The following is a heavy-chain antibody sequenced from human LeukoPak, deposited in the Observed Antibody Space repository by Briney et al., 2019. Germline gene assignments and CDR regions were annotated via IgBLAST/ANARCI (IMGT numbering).Heavy chain of an antibody. J-gene: IGHJ4*02. CDR2: IKSKTDGGTT. D-gene: IGHD4-11*01. Sequence: GGSLRLSCAASGFTFSNAWMSWFRQAPGKGLEWVGRIKSKTDGGTTDYAAPVKGRFTISRDDSKNTLYLQMNSLKTEDTAVYYCTTVHYSNYEARDYWGQGTLVTVSS. V-gene: IGHV3-15*01. CDR3: TTVHYSNYEARDY. CDR1: GFTFSNAW.